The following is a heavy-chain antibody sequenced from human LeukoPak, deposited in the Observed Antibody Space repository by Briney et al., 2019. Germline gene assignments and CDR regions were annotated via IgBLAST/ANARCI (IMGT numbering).Heavy chain of an antibody. D-gene: IGHD1-1*01. CDR3: ARLGGPVRDYWYFDL. CDR1: GYRFTSYW. V-gene: IGHV5-51*01. J-gene: IGHJ2*01. CDR2: IYPGDSDT. Sequence: GESLKISFKGSGYRFTSYWIGWVRQMPGKGLEWMGIIYPGDSDTRYSPSFQGQVTISADKSISTAYLQWSSLKASDTATYYCARLGGPVRDYWYFDLWGRGTLVTVSS.